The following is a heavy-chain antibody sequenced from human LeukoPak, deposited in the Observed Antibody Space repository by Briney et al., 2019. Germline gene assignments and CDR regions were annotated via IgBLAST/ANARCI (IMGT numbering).Heavy chain of an antibody. CDR2: ISGSGANT. D-gene: IGHD3-16*02. CDR1: GFTFSTYA. Sequence: GGSLRLSCAASGFTFSTYAMSWVRQAPGKGLEWVSTISGSGANTYYADSVRGRFTISRDNSKNTLYLRMNSLRAEDTAVYCCAKERAGYTNPYYFDYWGQGTLVTVSS. J-gene: IGHJ4*02. V-gene: IGHV3-23*01. CDR3: AKERAGYTNPYYFDY.